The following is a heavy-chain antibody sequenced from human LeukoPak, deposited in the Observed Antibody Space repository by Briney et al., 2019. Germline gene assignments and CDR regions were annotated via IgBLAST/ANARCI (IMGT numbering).Heavy chain of an antibody. D-gene: IGHD1-1*01. J-gene: IGHJ6*02. Sequence: GASVKVSCKVSGYTLTELSMHWVRQAPGKGLEWMGGFDPEDGETIYAQKFQGRVTITADESTSTAYMELSSLRSEDTAVYYCANDPSWLQTYYYYGMDVWGQGTTVTVSS. CDR3: ANDPSWLQTYYYYGMDV. V-gene: IGHV1-24*01. CDR1: GYTLTELS. CDR2: FDPEDGET.